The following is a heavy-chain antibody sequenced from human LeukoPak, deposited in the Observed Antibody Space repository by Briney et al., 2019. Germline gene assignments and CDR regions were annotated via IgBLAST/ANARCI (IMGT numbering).Heavy chain of an antibody. CDR3: ARGRVIGQQLANSSYYVDY. CDR2: INHSGST. J-gene: IGHJ4*02. CDR1: GGSFSGYY. V-gene: IGHV4-34*01. Sequence: SETLSLTCAVYGGSFSGYYWSWIRQPPGKGLEWIGEINHSGSTNYNPSLKSRVTISVDTSKNQFSLKLSSVTAADTAVYYCARGRVIGQQLANSSYYVDYWGQGTLVTVSS. D-gene: IGHD6-13*01.